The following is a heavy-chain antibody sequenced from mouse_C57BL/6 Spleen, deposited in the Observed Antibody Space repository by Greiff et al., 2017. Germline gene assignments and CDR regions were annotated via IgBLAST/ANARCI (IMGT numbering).Heavy chain of an antibody. J-gene: IGHJ3*01. CDR3: ARSDYCGGSSFAY. Sequence: QVQLKESGPGLVAPSQSLSITCTVSGFSLTSYAISWVRQPPGKGLEWLGGIWTGGGTNYNSALKSRLSISKDNSKSQVFLKMNSLQTDDTARYYCARSDYCGGSSFAYWGQGALVTVSA. D-gene: IGHD1-1*01. CDR2: IWTGGGT. V-gene: IGHV2-9-1*01. CDR1: GFSLTSYA.